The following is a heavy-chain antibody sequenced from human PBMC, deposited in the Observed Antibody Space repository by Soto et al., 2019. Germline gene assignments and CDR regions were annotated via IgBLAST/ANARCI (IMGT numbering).Heavy chain of an antibody. CDR1: GFTSDDHG. D-gene: IGHD3-16*01. CDR3: VKDIEPGGAAY. Sequence: GGSPRLSCAASGFTSDDHGMHWVRQAPGKGLEWVSGLIWNNGNTGYADSVKGRFTISRDNAKNSLYLQMNSLRVEDTAFYYCVKDIEPGGAAYWGQGTLVTVSS. V-gene: IGHV3-9*02. J-gene: IGHJ4*02. CDR2: LIWNNGNT.